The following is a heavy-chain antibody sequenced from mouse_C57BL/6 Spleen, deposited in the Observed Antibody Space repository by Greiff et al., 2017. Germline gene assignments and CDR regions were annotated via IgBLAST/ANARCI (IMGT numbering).Heavy chain of an antibody. V-gene: IGHV5-9*01. D-gene: IGHD2-5*01. Sequence: EVKLVESGGGLVKPGGSLKLSCAASGFTFSSYTMSWVRQTPEKRLEWVATISGGGGNTYYPDSVKGRFTISRDNAKNTLYLQMSSLRSEDTALYYCARQAYYSNDYWGQGTTLTVSS. CDR1: GFTFSSYT. J-gene: IGHJ2*01. CDR2: ISGGGGNT. CDR3: ARQAYYSNDY.